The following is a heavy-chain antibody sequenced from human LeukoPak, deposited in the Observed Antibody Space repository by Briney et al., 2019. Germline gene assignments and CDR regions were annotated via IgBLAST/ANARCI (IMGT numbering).Heavy chain of an antibody. J-gene: IGHJ4*02. Sequence: GGSLRLSCAASGFTFSDYHMNWIRQAPGKGLEWVSYISPGGHTVYFADSVKGRFTLSRDNAKNSLSLQMNSLTAEDTAVYYCAAGRDIAVAGPGGYFDYWGQGTLVTVSS. CDR3: AAGRDIAVAGPGGYFDY. CDR2: ISPGGHTV. CDR1: GFTFSDYH. D-gene: IGHD6-19*01. V-gene: IGHV3-11*01.